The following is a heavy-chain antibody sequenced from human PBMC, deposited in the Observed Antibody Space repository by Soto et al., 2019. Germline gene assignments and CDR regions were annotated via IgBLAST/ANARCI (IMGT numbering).Heavy chain of an antibody. CDR1: GGTFSSYA. CDR2: IIPIFGTA. Sequence: GASVKVSCKASGGTFSSYAISWVRQAPGQGLEWMGGIIPIFGTANYAQKFQGRVTITADESTSTAYMELSSLRSEDTAVYYCARDRDYVWGSYRYTGVYWGQGTLVTVSS. CDR3: ARDRDYVWGSYRYTGVY. V-gene: IGHV1-69*13. J-gene: IGHJ4*02. D-gene: IGHD3-16*02.